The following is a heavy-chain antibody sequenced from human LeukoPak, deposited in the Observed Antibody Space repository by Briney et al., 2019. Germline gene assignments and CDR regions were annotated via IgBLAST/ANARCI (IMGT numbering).Heavy chain of an antibody. D-gene: IGHD3-10*01. CDR2: IYYGGST. Sequence: SETLSLTCPVSGDSISSSSDFWGWIRQPPGKGLEWIGSIYYGGSTNYNPSLKSRVTISVDTSKNQLSLKVRSVTAADTAVYYCARDRITMVRGEAIFDLWGRGTLVTVSS. J-gene: IGHJ2*01. CDR3: ARDRITMVRGEAIFDL. V-gene: IGHV4-39*07. CDR1: GDSISSSSDF.